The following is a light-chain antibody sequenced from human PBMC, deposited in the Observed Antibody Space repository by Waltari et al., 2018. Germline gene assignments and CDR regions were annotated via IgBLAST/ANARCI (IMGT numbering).Light chain of an antibody. J-gene: IGLJ2*01. CDR1: SRDIGTYNY. CDR3: SSYSTTNTLI. CDR2: DVS. Sequence: QSALTQPASVSGSPGQSITISCTGTSRDIGTYNYVPWYQQYTDRAPELLIYDVSHRPSRISNRFSGSKSGYTASLTISDLQAEDEADYFCSSYSTTNTLIFGGGTRLTV. V-gene: IGLV2-14*03.